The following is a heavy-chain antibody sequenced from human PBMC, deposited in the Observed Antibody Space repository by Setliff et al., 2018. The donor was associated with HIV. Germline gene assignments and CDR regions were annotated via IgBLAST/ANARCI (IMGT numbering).Heavy chain of an antibody. CDR3: AKEYHTTATDTRVANYFDY. V-gene: IGHV1-8*01. CDR2: MNPNSGNT. D-gene: IGHD6-13*01. J-gene: IGHJ4*02. CDR1: GYTFTRYD. Sequence: ASVKVSCKASGYTFTRYDINWVRQATGQGLEWMGWMNPNSGNTGYAQKFQGRVTMTRNTSISTAYMELSSLRSEDTAVYYCAKEYHTTATDTRVANYFDYWGQGTLVTVSS.